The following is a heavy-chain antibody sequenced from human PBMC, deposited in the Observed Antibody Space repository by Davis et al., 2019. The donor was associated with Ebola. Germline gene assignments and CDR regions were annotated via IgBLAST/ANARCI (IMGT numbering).Heavy chain of an antibody. V-gene: IGHV7-4-1*02. CDR3: ARSSYSWYFSGMDV. Sequence: ASVKVSCKASGDILNSYAMTWVRQAPGQGLEWMGWINTNTGNPTYAQGFTGRFVFSLDTSVSTSYLQISSLKAEDSAIYYCARSSYSWYFSGMDVWGKGTTVTVSS. CDR2: INTNTGNP. J-gene: IGHJ6*04. D-gene: IGHD6-13*01. CDR1: GDILNSYA.